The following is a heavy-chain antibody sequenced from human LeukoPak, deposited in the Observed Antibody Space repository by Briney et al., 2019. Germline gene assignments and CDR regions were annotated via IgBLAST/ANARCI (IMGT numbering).Heavy chain of an antibody. CDR1: GGSISSYY. Sequence: RPSETLSLTCTVSGGSISSYYWSWIRQPPGKGLEWIGYIYYSGSTNYNPSLKSRVTISVDTSKNQFSLKLSSVTAADTAVYYCARGDSSGSNRFDPWGQGTLVTVSS. J-gene: IGHJ5*02. CDR3: ARGDSSGSNRFDP. CDR2: IYYSGST. V-gene: IGHV4-59*01. D-gene: IGHD6-19*01.